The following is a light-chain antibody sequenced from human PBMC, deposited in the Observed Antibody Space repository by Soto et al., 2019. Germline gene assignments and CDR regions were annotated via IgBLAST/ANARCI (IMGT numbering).Light chain of an antibody. Sequence: EIVLTQSPATLSLSPGERATLSCRASQSVKTFLFWYQHRPGQAPRLLIHDASHRATGIPARFSGSGSGTEFTLTISSLQSEDFAVYYCQQYNNWITFGQGTRLEIK. CDR2: DAS. V-gene: IGKV3-15*01. CDR1: QSVKTF. CDR3: QQYNNWIT. J-gene: IGKJ5*01.